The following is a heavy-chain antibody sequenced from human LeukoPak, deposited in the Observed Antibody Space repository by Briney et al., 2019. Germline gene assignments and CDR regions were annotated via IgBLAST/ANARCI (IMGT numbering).Heavy chain of an antibody. CDR1: GGTFSSYA. CDR3: AADSGSSITLDY. D-gene: IGHD1-26*01. V-gene: IGHV1-69*05. J-gene: IGHJ4*02. CDR2: SIPIFGTA. Sequence: SVKLSCKASGGTFSSYAISWVRQAPGQGLEWMGGSIPIFGTANYAQKFQGRVTITTDESTSTAYMELSCLRSEDTAVYYCAADSGSSITLDYWGQGTLVTVSS.